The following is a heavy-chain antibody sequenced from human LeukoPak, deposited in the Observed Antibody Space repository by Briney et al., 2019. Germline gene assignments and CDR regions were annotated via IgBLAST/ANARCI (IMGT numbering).Heavy chain of an antibody. J-gene: IGHJ4*02. V-gene: IGHV4-39*07. CDR1: GGSISSSSYY. CDR3: ARLSSGYLAIDY. CDR2: IYYSGTA. D-gene: IGHD3-22*01. Sequence: SETLSLTCTVSGGSISSSSYYWGWIRQPPGKGLEWIGSIYYSGTAYYNPSLKSRVTMSVDTSKNQFSLKLSSVTAADTAVYYCARLSSGYLAIDYWGQGTLVTVSS.